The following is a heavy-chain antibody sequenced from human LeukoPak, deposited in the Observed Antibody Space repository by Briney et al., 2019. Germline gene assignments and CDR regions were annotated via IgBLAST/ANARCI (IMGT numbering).Heavy chain of an antibody. J-gene: IGHJ4*02. V-gene: IGHV4-59*12. CDR2: IYDIGST. D-gene: IGHD3-22*01. CDR3: ARGYGGGYSGHYFDY. Sequence: SETLSLTCTVSGGSISSYYWGWIRQPPGKGLEWIGYIYDIGSTSYNPSLKSRVTISVDTSKNQFSLKLSSVTAADTAVYYCARGYGGGYSGHYFDYWGQGTLVTVSS. CDR1: GGSISSYY.